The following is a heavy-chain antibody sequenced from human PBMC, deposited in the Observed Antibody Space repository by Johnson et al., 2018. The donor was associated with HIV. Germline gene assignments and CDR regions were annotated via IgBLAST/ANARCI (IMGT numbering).Heavy chain of an antibody. CDR3: ARELEFGDLRKNDAFDI. CDR1: GFTFSSYW. J-gene: IGHJ3*02. CDR2: IKQDGSEK. D-gene: IGHD4-17*01. Sequence: VQLVESGGGLVQPGGSLRLSCAASGFTFSSYWMSWVRQAPGKGLEWVANIKQDGSEKYYVDSVKGRFTISRDNAKNSLYLQMNSLRAEDTAVYYCARELEFGDLRKNDAFDIWGQGTMVTVSS. V-gene: IGHV3-7*04.